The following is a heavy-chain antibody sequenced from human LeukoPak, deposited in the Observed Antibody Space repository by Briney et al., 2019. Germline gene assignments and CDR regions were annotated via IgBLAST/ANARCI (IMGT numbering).Heavy chain of an antibody. J-gene: IGHJ3*01. CDR2: IYNNETA. D-gene: IGHD5-18*01. Sequence: SSETLSLTCTVSGGSISGIFWSWIRQPPGKGPEWIGYIYNNETAKYNPSLRSRVTMSSDTSKNHFSLKMTSMTASDTAVYYCVRETAQYNFGYHAFDLWGQGTMVTVSS. V-gene: IGHV4-59*01. CDR3: VRETAQYNFGYHAFDL. CDR1: GGSISGIF.